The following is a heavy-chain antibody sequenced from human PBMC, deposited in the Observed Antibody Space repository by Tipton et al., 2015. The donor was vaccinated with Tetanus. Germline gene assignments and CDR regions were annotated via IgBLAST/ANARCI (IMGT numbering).Heavy chain of an antibody. CDR2: IYNSGST. D-gene: IGHD1-26*01. V-gene: IGHV4-31*02. Sequence: LRLSCTVSGGSISSGGYYWSWIRQYPGKGLEWIGDIYNSGSTYYNPSLKSRVTISVDTSKNQFSLKLNSVTAADTAVYFCARDQARGARGWNYFDYWGQGTQVTVSS. CDR1: GGSISSGGYY. J-gene: IGHJ4*02. CDR3: ARDQARGARGWNYFDY.